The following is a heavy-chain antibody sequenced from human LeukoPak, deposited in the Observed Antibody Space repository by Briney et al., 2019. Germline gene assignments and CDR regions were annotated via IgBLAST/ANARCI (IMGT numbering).Heavy chain of an antibody. CDR1: GGSFSGYY. CDR2: INHSGST. Sequence: SETLSLTCAVYGGSFSGYYWSWIRQPPGKGLEWIGEINHSGSTNYNPSLKSRVTISVDASKNQFSLKLSSVTAADTAVYYCASRRYSSSFNDYWGQGTLVTVSS. V-gene: IGHV4-34*01. CDR3: ASRRYSSSFNDY. D-gene: IGHD6-13*01. J-gene: IGHJ4*02.